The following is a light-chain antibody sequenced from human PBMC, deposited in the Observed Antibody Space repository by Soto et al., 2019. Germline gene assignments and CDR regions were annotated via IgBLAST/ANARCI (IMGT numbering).Light chain of an antibody. CDR1: QGIRND. CDR3: LQDYDYPLT. CDR2: AAS. J-gene: IGKJ4*01. Sequence: AIQMTQSPSSLSASVEDRVTITCRASQGIRNDLGWYQQKPGKAPKLLIYAASTLQSGVPSRFSGSGSGADFTLTIGSLQPEDFATYYCLQDYDYPLTFGGGTKVDIK. V-gene: IGKV1-6*01.